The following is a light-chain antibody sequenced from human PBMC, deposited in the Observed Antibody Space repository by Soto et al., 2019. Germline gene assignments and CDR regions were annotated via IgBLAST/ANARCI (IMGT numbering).Light chain of an antibody. CDR3: QRHNSAPPVT. CDR1: QDINNY. CDR2: AAS. V-gene: IGKV1-27*01. J-gene: IGKJ3*01. Sequence: DIQMTQSPSSLSASVGDRVTISCRASQDINNYLAWYQQKPGKAPKLLIYAASTLQSGVPSRFSGSGSGTAFTLTTGSLQPEDVATYYWQRHNSAPPVTFGTGTKV.